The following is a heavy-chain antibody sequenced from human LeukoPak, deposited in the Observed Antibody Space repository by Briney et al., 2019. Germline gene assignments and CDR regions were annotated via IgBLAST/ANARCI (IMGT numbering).Heavy chain of an antibody. CDR1: GFTFSSYS. CDR2: ISSSGSTI. J-gene: IGHJ4*02. Sequence: GGSLRLSCAASGFTFSSYSMNWVRQAPGKGLEWVSYISSSGSTIYYADSVKGRFTISRDNAKNSLYLQMNSLRAEDTAVYYCARASHILGYGLDYWGQGTLVTVSS. V-gene: IGHV3-48*04. CDR3: ARASHILGYGLDY. D-gene: IGHD5-18*01.